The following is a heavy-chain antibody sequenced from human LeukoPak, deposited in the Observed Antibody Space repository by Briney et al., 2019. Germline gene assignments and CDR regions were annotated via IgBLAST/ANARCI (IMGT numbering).Heavy chain of an antibody. CDR1: GGTFSSYT. CDR3: ASLDGPGVKTGSAFDI. CDR2: IIPILGIA. Sequence: SVKVSCKASGGTFSSYTISWVRQAPGQGLEWMGRIIPILGIANYAQKFQGRVTITADKSTSTAYVELSSLRSEDTAVYYCASLDGPGVKTGSAFDIWGQGTMVTVSS. J-gene: IGHJ3*02. V-gene: IGHV1-69*02. D-gene: IGHD3-10*01.